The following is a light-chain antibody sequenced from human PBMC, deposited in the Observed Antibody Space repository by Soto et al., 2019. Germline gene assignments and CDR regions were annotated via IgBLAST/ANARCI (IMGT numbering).Light chain of an antibody. V-gene: IGKV3-15*01. Sequence: EIVLTQSPGSLSLSPGQRATLSCRASQSVDTTFFAWYQKKPGQAPRLLIYGASTRATGIPARFSGSGSGTEFTLTISSLQSEDFAIYFCQQYNNWPPDRTFGQGTKVEIK. CDR1: QSVDTTF. CDR2: GAS. J-gene: IGKJ1*01. CDR3: QQYNNWPPDRT.